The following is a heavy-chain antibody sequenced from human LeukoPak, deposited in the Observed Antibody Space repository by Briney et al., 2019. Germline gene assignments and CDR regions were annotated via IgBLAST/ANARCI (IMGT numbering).Heavy chain of an antibody. V-gene: IGHV1-8*01. CDR1: GYTFINHD. CDR2: MNPNTGAT. Sequence: ASLKLSCTASGYTFINHDINWVRQAPRQGLEWMGWMNPNTGATAYAQKFRDRATISANTSMSTPYLDLDRLTSDDTAVYFCVRTVLFPADFWGQGTLVSVSS. D-gene: IGHD3-10*02. CDR3: VRTVLFPADF. J-gene: IGHJ4*02.